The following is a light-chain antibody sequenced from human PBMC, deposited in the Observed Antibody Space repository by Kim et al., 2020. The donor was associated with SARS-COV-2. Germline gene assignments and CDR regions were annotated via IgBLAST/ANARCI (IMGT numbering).Light chain of an antibody. V-gene: IGLV3-12*01. CDR1: NIGTKP. J-gene: IGLJ2*01. CDR2: SDS. CDR3: QVFRV. Sequence: SYELTQPHSVSVATAQMARITCGGNNIGTKPVHWYQGKPGQDPVLVIYSDSNRPSGIPERFSGSSPGNTTTLTVSGIEAGNEADYFCQVFRVFGGGTKVTVL.